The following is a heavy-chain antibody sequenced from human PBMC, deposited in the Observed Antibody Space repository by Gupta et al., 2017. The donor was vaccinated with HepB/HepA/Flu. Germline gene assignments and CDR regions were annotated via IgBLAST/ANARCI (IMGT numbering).Heavy chain of an antibody. J-gene: IGHJ4*02. V-gene: IGHV3-7*01. Sequence: EVQLVESAGGLVKPGGSLRLYCAASGFTFRSYRMSWFRQAPGKGLEWVANIKKDGSEKYYVDSVKGRFTISRDNAKNSLYLQMISLRAEDTAVYYCARDRDLGIPGFGYWGQGTLVTVSS. D-gene: IGHD7-27*01. CDR3: ARDRDLGIPGFGY. CDR2: IKKDGSEK. CDR1: GFTFRSYR.